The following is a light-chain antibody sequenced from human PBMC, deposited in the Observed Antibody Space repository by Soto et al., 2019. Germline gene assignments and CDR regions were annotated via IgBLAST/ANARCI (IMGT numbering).Light chain of an antibody. CDR1: QSISSY. J-gene: IGKJ4*01. CDR2: AAS. V-gene: IGKV1-39*01. Sequence: DIQMTQSPSSLSASVGDRVTITCRASQSISSYLNWYQQKPGKAPKLLIHAASSLQSGVPSRFSGSGSGTDFTLTISSLQPEDFATYYCQQSYITPPTFGGGTKVDIK. CDR3: QQSYITPPT.